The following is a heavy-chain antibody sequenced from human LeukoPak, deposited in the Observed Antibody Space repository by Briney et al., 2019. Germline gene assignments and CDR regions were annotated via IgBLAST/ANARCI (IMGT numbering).Heavy chain of an antibody. CDR3: ARDFGGWYP. CDR1: GFTFSSYS. D-gene: IGHD6-19*01. V-gene: IGHV3-21*01. Sequence: GGSLRLSCAASGFTFSSYSMNSVCQAPGKGLEWVSSISSSSSYIYYADSVKGRFTISRDSAKNSLYLQMNSLRAEDTAVHYCARDFGGWYPWGQGTLVTVSS. CDR2: ISSSSSYI. J-gene: IGHJ4*02.